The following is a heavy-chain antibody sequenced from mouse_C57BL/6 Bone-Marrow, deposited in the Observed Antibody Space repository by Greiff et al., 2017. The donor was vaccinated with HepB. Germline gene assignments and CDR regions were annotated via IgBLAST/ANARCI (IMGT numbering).Heavy chain of an antibody. CDR2: IYPRSGNT. D-gene: IGHD1-1*01. V-gene: IGHV1-81*01. CDR3: ARGDGLLRRGYYAMDY. J-gene: IGHJ4*01. CDR1: GYTFTSYG. Sequence: QVQLQQSGAELARPGASVKLSCKASGYTFTSYGISWVKQRTGQGLEWIGEIYPRSGNTYYNEKFKGKATLTADKSSSTAYMELRSLTSEDSAVYVCARGDGLLRRGYYAMDYWGQGTSVTVSS.